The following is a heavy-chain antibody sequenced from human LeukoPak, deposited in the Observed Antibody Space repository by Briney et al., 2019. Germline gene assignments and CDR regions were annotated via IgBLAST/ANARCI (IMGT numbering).Heavy chain of an antibody. CDR1: GFTFSSYE. V-gene: IGHV3-48*03. J-gene: IGHJ4*02. Sequence: GGSLRLSCAASGFTFSSYEMNWVRQAPGKGLEWVSYISSSGSTIYYADSVKGRFTIFRDNAKNSLYPHWNSLRREYTAVYYFGRGSGSYYFDYWAQGTLVTVSS. CDR2: ISSSGSTI. D-gene: IGHD3-10*01. CDR3: GRGSGSYYFDY.